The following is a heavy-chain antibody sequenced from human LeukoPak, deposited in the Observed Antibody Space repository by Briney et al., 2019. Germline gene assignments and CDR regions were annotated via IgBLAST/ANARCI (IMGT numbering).Heavy chain of an antibody. V-gene: IGHV4-30-4*08. CDR2: IYYSGST. D-gene: IGHD2-2*01. Sequence: TLSLTCTVSGGSISSGDYYWSWIRQPPGKGLEWIGYIYYSGSTYYNPSLKSRVTISVDTSKNQFSLKLSSVTAADTAVYYCASLIVVIPAAIPRDAFDIGGQGTIVTVSS. CDR3: ASLIVVIPAAIPRDAFDI. J-gene: IGHJ3*02. CDR1: GGSISSGDYY.